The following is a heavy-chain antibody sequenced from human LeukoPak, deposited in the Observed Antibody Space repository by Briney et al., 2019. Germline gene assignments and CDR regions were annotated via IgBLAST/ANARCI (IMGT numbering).Heavy chain of an antibody. CDR2: ISYDGSNK. V-gene: IGHV3-30-3*01. J-gene: IGHJ3*02. CDR1: GFTFSSYA. CDR3: ASHPEGGLSHYLWGWQAFDI. D-gene: IGHD3-16*01. Sequence: PGGSLRLSCAASGFTFSSYAMHWVRQAPGKGLEWVAVISYDGSNKYYADSVKGRFTISRDNSKNTLYLQMNSLRAEDTAVYYCASHPEGGLSHYLWGWQAFDIWGQGTMVTVSS.